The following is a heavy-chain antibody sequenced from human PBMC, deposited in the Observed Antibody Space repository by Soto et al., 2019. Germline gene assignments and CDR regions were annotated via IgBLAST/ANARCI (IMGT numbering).Heavy chain of an antibody. CDR1: GYTFSSYS. CDR3: ARDNGYYDF. Sequence: QIQMVQSGAEVKQPGASVKISCKTSGYTFSSYSINWVRQAPGQGLEWMAWISTTSGNTHYAERVQGRVTVTLDKSARTAFMEMWGLTSDDTAVYFCARDNGYYDFWGQGTVVTVSS. V-gene: IGHV1-18*01. D-gene: IGHD2-8*01. CDR2: ISTTSGNT. J-gene: IGHJ4*02.